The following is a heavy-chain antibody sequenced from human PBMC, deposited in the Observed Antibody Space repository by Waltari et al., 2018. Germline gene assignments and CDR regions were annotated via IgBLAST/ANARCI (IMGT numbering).Heavy chain of an antibody. V-gene: IGHV4-61*02. CDR3: AGGDRPCSGSYSDAFDI. J-gene: IGHJ3*02. Sequence: QVQLQESGPGLVKPSQTLSLTCTVSGGSISSGSYYWSWIRQPAGKGLGWIGRILTSGRTNSKPSLKSRVTNAVDTSKNQFSLKLSSVTAADTAVYDCAGGDRPCSGSYSDAFDIWGQGTMVTVSS. CDR2: ILTSGRT. D-gene: IGHD1-26*01. CDR1: GGSISSGSYY.